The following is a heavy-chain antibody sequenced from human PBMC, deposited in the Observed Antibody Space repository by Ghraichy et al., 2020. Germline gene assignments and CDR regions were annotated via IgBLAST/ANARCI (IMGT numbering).Heavy chain of an antibody. CDR3: ARNNWGFN. CDR1: GFAFIDDD. V-gene: IGHV3-33*04. CDR2: IRYDGSSS. J-gene: IGHJ4*02. Sequence: GGSLRLSCAGYGFAFIDDDMHWVRQTPGRGLEWVAVIRYDGSSSEYRDSVRGRFTISRENANNTLYLLMTGLKIEDTAIYYCARNNWGFNWGQGTLVTVAS. D-gene: IGHD7-27*01.